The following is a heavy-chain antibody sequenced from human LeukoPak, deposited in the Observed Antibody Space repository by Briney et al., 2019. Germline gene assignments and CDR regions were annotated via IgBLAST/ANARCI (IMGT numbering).Heavy chain of an antibody. CDR1: GFTFSDYY. Sequence: PGGSLRLSCAASGFTFSDYYMSWIRQAPGRGLEWVSYISSSGSTIYYADSVKGRFTISRDNAKNSLYLQMNSLRAEDTAVYYCARDLYYGSGTLDYWGQGTLVTVSS. D-gene: IGHD3-10*01. CDR3: ARDLYYGSGTLDY. J-gene: IGHJ4*02. CDR2: ISSSGSTI. V-gene: IGHV3-11*01.